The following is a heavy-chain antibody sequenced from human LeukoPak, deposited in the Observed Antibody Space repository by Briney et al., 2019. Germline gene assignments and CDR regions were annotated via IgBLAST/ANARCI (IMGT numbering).Heavy chain of an antibody. CDR2: SNSDGSST. CDR1: GFTFKTYW. V-gene: IGHV3-74*01. Sequence: GGSLRLSCAASGFTFKTYWMHWVRQAPGKGLVWVSHSNSDGSSTSYADSVRGRFIISRDNAKNTLYLQMNSLRAEDTAVYYCARDLKGPVNDVFDMWGQGTMVTVSS. D-gene: IGHD4-23*01. CDR3: ARDLKGPVNDVFDM. J-gene: IGHJ3*02.